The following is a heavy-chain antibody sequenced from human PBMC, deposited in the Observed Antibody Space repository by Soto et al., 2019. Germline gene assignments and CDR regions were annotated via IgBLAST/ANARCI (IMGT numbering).Heavy chain of an antibody. CDR2: VSTSGAT. J-gene: IGHJ6*02. V-gene: IGHV4-4*07. CDR1: DDFISSYY. D-gene: IGHD3-9*01. CDR3: ARADYEILTGSYAMDV. Sequence: KLSETLSLTCTVSDDFISSYYWNWIRQPAGKGLEWIGRVSTSGATNYNPSLESRVTMSVDTSKKQFSLKLTSVTAADTAVYFCARADYEILTGSYAMDVWRQGTTVTVSS.